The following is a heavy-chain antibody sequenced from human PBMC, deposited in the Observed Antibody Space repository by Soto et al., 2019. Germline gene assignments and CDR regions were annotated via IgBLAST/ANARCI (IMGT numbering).Heavy chain of an antibody. V-gene: IGHV3-73*01. CDR2: IRSKTNSYAT. J-gene: IGHJ4*02. D-gene: IGHD2-15*01. CDR3: TRQTDAVHGMVVPKDYNFEY. CDR1: VFTFGGSA. Sequence: VGSLRLSCASSVFTFGGSAMHCVRHSSGKWLERVGHIRSKTNSYATAYAESVKGRFTISRDDSMNTAYLQMNSLKTEDTAVYFCTRQTDAVHGMVVPKDYNFEYWGQGTLVTVS.